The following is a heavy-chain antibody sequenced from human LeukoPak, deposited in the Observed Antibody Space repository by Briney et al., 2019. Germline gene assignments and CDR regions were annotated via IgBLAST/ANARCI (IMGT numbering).Heavy chain of an antibody. CDR2: IWYDGSNK. V-gene: IGHV3-33*01. CDR3: ARGGPRRSGAGDY. D-gene: IGHD1-1*01. J-gene: IGHJ4*02. Sequence: PGGSLRLSCAASGFTFSSYGMHWVRQAPGKGLEWVAVIWYDGSNKYYADSVKGRFTISRDNSKNTLYLQMNSLRAEDTAVYYCARGGPRRSGAGDYWGQGTLVTVSS. CDR1: GFTFSSYG.